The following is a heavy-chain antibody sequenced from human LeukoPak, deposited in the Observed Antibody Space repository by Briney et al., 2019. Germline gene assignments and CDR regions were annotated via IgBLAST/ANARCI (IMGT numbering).Heavy chain of an antibody. Sequence: ASVKVSCKASGYTFRSFDVNWVRQATGQGLEWMGWMNPNSGNTGYAQEFQGRVTMTRNTSKNTAYMEVSGLTSEDTAVYYCARAPSPASYAMDVWGQGTTVTVSS. CDR1: GYTFRSFD. CDR3: ARAPSPASYAMDV. J-gene: IGHJ6*02. V-gene: IGHV1-8*01. CDR2: MNPNSGNT.